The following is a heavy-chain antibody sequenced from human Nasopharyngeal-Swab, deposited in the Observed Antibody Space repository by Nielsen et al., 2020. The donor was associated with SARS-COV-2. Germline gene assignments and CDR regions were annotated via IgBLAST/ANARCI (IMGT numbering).Heavy chain of an antibody. D-gene: IGHD3-22*01. Sequence: PGKGREWIGEINHSGSTNYNPSLKSRVTISVDTSKNQFSLKLSSVTAADTAVYYCARGQGPRHYYDSSGYYYDVLGRGYYFDYWGQGTLVTVSS. V-gene: IGHV4-34*01. CDR3: ARGQGPRHYYDSSGYYYDVLGRGYYFDY. J-gene: IGHJ4*02. CDR2: INHSGST.